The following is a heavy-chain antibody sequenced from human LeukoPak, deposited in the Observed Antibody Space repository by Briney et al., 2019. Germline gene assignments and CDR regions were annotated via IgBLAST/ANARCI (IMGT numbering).Heavy chain of an antibody. V-gene: IGHV4-59*08. Sequence: SETLSLTCTVSGDSINRYYWRWIRHPPGKGLEWLGYIYYRGSANYNPSLKSRVTISIDTSKNQFSLKLTSAPPADTAVYYCARLLHDWFDSWGQGTLVTVSS. D-gene: IGHD4-11*01. J-gene: IGHJ5*01. CDR1: GDSINRYY. CDR3: ARLLHDWFDS. CDR2: IYYRGSA.